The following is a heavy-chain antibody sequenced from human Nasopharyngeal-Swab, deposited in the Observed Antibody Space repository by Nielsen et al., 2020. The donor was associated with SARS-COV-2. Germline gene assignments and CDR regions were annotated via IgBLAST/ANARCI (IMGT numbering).Heavy chain of an antibody. V-gene: IGHV1-46*01. J-gene: IGHJ6*02. D-gene: IGHD2-2*01. Sequence: WVRQAPGQGLEWMGMINPGSGGTTYAQKFQGRVTVTRDTSTSTVFMDLSSLGSEDTAVYYCARRGRCSGSSCDMDVWGQGTTVTVSS. CDR3: ARRGRCSGSSCDMDV. CDR2: INPGSGGT.